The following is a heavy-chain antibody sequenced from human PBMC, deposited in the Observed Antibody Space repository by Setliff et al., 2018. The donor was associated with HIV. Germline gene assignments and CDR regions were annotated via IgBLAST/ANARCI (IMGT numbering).Heavy chain of an antibody. V-gene: IGHV1-18*01. Sequence: ASVKVSCKASGYSLSTYAISWVRQAPGQGLEWMGWIDSNNGNRNFAQKFRGRVTMTTDISTNTAYMEVRSLSFDDTAVYYCVRGGGGYYYVGAVDIWGQGTVVTVSS. CDR3: VRGGGGYYYVGAVDI. J-gene: IGHJ3*02. CDR2: IDSNNGNR. D-gene: IGHD3-22*01. CDR1: GYSLSTYA.